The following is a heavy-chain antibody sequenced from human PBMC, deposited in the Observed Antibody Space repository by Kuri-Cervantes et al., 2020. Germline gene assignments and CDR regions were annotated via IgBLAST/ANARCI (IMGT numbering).Heavy chain of an antibody. CDR3: SKQSRPTADCCWPWYFDL. D-gene: IGHD2-21*02. Sequence: GESLKISCAASGFTFSSYAMSWVRQAPGKGLEWVSSVSGSGGSTHYADSVKGRFTISRDNFKSTVFLQMTSLRAEDTAVYYCSKQSRPTADCCWPWYFDLWGRGTLVTVSS. J-gene: IGHJ2*01. CDR2: VSGSGGST. V-gene: IGHV3-23*01. CDR1: GFTFSSYA.